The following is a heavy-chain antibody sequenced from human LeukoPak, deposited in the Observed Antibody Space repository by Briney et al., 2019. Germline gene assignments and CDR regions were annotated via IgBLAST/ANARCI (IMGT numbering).Heavy chain of an antibody. D-gene: IGHD1-1*01. V-gene: IGHV1-8*01. CDR1: GYTFTSYD. Sequence: ASVKVSCKASGYTFTSYDINWVRQASGQGLEWMGWMNPDSGVTGYAQKFQGRVSMTRDTSISTAYMELSSLRSEDTAVYYCARGPIYPTSGDYPNYYFDYWGRGTLVTVSS. CDR2: MNPDSGVT. CDR3: ARGPIYPTSGDYPNYYFDY. J-gene: IGHJ4*02.